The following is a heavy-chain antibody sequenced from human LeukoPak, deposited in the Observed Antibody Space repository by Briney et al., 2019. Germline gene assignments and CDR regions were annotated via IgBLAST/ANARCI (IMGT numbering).Heavy chain of an antibody. D-gene: IGHD2-15*01. CDR3: ARAGDGTAARDY. Sequence: GVSLRLSCAPSGVTFSWYWMSWVRQAPGKGLEWVANINEDGSEEYYVDSVRGRFTIARDNAKNSLYLQMNSLRAEDTAVYYCARAGDGTAARDYWGQGTLVTVSS. CDR1: GVTFSWYW. V-gene: IGHV3-7*01. J-gene: IGHJ4*02. CDR2: INEDGSEE.